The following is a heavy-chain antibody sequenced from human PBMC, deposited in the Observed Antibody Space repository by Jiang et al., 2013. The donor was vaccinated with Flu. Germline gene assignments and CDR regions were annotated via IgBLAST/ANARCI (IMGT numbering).Heavy chain of an antibody. V-gene: IGHV2-70*16. D-gene: IGHD4-17*01. CDR2: IDWDDDK. CDR1: GFSLSTTRMC. Sequence: KPTQTLTLTCTFSGFSLSTTRMCVNWIRQPPGKALEWLARIDWDDDKFYNTSLKTRLTISKDTSKNQVVLTMTNMDPVDTATYYCARIHPAYGDFNPNAFDIWGQGTMVTVSS. CDR3: ARIHPAYGDFNPNAFDI. J-gene: IGHJ3*02.